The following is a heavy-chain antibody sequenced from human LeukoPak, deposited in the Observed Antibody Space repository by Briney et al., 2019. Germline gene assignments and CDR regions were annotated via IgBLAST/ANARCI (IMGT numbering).Heavy chain of an antibody. CDR1: GFTFSSYS. CDR2: ISSSSSYI. J-gene: IGHJ4*02. CDR3: ARGKYSSSGDWLN. D-gene: IGHD6-13*01. V-gene: IGHV3-21*01. Sequence: PGGSLRLSCAASGFTFSSYSMNWVRQAPGKGLEGVSSISSSSSYIYYADSVKGRFTISRDNAKNSLYLQMNSLRAEDTAVYYCARGKYSSSGDWLNWGQGTLVTVSS.